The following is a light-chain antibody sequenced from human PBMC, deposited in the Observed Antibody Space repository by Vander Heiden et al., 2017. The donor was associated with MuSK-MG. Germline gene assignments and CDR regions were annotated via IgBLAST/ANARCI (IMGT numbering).Light chain of an antibody. CDR3: QQSYDSPPIT. J-gene: IGKJ5*01. CDR1: QSISSN. V-gene: IGKV3-15*01. CDR2: GAS. Sequence: EIVMTQSPAALSVSPGTRATLSCRASQSISSNLAWYHQKPGQAPRLLIYGASTMATGIPARFSGSGSGTEFTLAISSLQSEDFGIYYCQQSYDSPPITFGQGTQLEIK.